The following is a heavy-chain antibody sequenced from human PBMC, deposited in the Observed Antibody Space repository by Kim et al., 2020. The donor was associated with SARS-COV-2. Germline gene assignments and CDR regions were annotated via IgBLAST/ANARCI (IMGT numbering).Heavy chain of an antibody. V-gene: IGHV4-59*01. CDR3: ARAHKKGFDY. CDR1: GGSISSYY. CDR2: IYSSGST. J-gene: IGHJ4*02. Sequence: SETLSLTCTVSGGSISSYYWSWIRQPPGKGLEWIGYIYSSGSTNYNPSLKSRVTISVDTSKNQFSLKLSSVTAADTAVYYCARAHKKGFDYWGQGTLVTVSS.